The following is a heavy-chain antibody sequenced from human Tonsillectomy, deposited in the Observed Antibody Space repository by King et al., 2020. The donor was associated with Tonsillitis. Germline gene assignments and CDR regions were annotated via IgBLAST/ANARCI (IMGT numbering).Heavy chain of an antibody. J-gene: IGHJ5*02. CDR3: ARGVGATVGGDNWFDP. Sequence: VQLVESGAEVKKPGESLRISCKGSGYSFTSYWISWVRQVPGKGLEWMGRIDPSDSYTNYSPSFQGHVTFSADKSISTAYLQWSSLKASVTAMYYCARGVGATVGGDNWFDPWGQGTLVTVSS. V-gene: IGHV5-10-1*01. CDR2: IDPSDSYT. D-gene: IGHD1-26*01. CDR1: GYSFTSYW.